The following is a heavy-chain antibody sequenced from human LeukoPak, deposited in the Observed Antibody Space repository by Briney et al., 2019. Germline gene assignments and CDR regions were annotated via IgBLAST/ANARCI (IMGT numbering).Heavy chain of an antibody. J-gene: IGHJ4*02. CDR1: GGSISSSSYY. D-gene: IGHD3-9*01. V-gene: IGHV4-39*01. CDR2: IYYSGNT. Sequence: PSETLSLTCTVSGGSISSSSYYWGWIRQPPGKGLEWIGSIYYSGNTYYNPSLKSRVTISVDTSKNQFSLKLSSVTAADTAVYYCTRGNYDILTGYYLHFDSWGQGTLVTVSS. CDR3: TRGNYDILTGYYLHFDS.